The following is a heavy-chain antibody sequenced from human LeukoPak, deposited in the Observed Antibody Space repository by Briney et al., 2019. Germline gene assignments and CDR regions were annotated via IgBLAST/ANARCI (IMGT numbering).Heavy chain of an antibody. CDR3: ARGRYGSGSYYDDY. J-gene: IGHJ4*02. D-gene: IGHD3-10*01. CDR1: GGSFSGYY. CDR2: INRSGST. Sequence: SETLSLTCAVYGGSFSGYYWSWIRQPPGKGLEWIGEINRSGSTNYNPSLKSRVTISVDTSKNQFSLKLSSVTAADTAVYYCARGRYGSGSYYDDYWGQGTLVTVSS. V-gene: IGHV4-34*01.